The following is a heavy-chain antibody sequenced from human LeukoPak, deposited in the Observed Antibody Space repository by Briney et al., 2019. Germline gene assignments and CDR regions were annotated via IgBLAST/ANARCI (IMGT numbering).Heavy chain of an antibody. V-gene: IGHV3-21*01. Sequence: GGSLRLSCAASGFTFSSYWMNWVRQAPGKGLEWVSSISSSSSYIYYADSVKGRFTISRDNAKNSLYLQMNSLRAEDTAVYYCARLETAETNWFDPWGQGTLVTVSS. CDR1: GFTFSSYW. CDR2: ISSSSSYI. J-gene: IGHJ5*02. D-gene: IGHD1-1*01. CDR3: ARLETAETNWFDP.